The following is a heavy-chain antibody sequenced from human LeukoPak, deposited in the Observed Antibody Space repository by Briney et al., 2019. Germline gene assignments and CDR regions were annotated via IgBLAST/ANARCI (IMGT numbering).Heavy chain of an antibody. V-gene: IGHV1-8*02. J-gene: IGHJ4*02. CDR1: GYTFTGYY. D-gene: IGHD2-15*01. Sequence: ASVKVSCKASGYTFTGYYMHWVRQAPGQGLEWMGWMNPNSGNTGYAQKFQGRVTMTRNTSISTAYMELSSLRSEDTVVYYCARNPPLGGDYWGQGTLVTVSS. CDR2: MNPNSGNT. CDR3: ARNPPLGGDY.